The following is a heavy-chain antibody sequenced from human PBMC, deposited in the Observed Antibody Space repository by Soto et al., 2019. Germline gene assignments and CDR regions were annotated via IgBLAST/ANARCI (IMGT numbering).Heavy chain of an antibody. V-gene: IGHV4-30-4*01. CDR3: ARGRYYDYSGYFH. Sequence: KTSETLSLTCTVSGGSISSGDYYWSWIRQPPGKGLEWIGYIYYSGSTYYNPSLKSRVTISVDTSKNQFSLKLSSVTAADTAVYYCARGRYYDYSGYFHWGQGTLVTVSS. D-gene: IGHD3-22*01. CDR1: GGSISSGDYY. CDR2: IYYSGST. J-gene: IGHJ4*02.